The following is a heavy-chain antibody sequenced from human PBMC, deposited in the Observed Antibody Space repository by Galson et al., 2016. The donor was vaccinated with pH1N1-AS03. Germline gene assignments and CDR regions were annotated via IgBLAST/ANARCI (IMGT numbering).Heavy chain of an antibody. J-gene: IGHJ4*02. CDR1: GFIFEHYA. CDR3: AKDLLSGGWFTAADS. V-gene: IGHV3-9*01. Sequence: SLRLSCAASGFIFEHYAMHWVRQAPGKGLEWVSGISWHSTIIDYADSVKGRFTISRDNAQNSLYLEVSSLRPEDTAVYFCAKDLLSGGWFTAADSWGQGTLVTVSS. D-gene: IGHD6-19*01. CDR2: ISWHSTII.